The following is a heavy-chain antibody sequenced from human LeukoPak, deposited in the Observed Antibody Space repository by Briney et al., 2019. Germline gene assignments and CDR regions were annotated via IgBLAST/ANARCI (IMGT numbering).Heavy chain of an antibody. CDR1: GVSFSNSA. CDR3: VEGVTMVRGSRECDY. J-gene: IGHJ4*02. V-gene: IGHV3-23*01. D-gene: IGHD3-10*01. CDR2: IGGGGSS. Sequence: GGSLRLSCTASGVSFSNSAMTSVRQAPGTGLEWVSSIGGGGSSYYAGFVKGLFTISRDNSKNTVLQLMNIRSADDTALFCCVEGVTMVRGSRECDYWAQGTLVLVSA.